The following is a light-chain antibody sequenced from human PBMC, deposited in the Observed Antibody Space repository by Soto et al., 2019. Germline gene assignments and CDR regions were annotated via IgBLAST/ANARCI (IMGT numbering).Light chain of an antibody. Sequence: DIQMTPSPSSVSASVGDRVTITCRASQGIGSWLAWYQQKPGKAPKLLIFTASTLQIGVPSRFSGSGSGTDFPLTISSLQPEDRATYYCQQTTSFPLTFGGGTKVEIK. V-gene: IGKV1-12*01. CDR3: QQTTSFPLT. J-gene: IGKJ4*01. CDR2: TAS. CDR1: QGIGSW.